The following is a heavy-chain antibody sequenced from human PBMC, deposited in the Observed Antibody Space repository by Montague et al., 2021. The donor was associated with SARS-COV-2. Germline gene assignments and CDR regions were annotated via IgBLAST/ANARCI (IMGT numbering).Heavy chain of an antibody. D-gene: IGHD2-2*01. J-gene: IGHJ4*02. CDR2: ISHSGST. CDR1: GGSFSGYY. CDR3: ASVSDSGYAFDY. V-gene: IGHV4-34*01. Sequence: SETLSLTCAVCGGSFSGYYWSWIRQPPGKGLEWIGEISHSGSTNYNPSLKSRVTISVDTSKNQFSLKLSSVTAADTAVYYCASVSDSGYAFDYWGQGTLVTVSS.